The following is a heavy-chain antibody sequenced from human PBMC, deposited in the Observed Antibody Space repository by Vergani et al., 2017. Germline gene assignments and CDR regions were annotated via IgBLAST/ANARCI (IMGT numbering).Heavy chain of an antibody. CDR1: GYTFTSYD. V-gene: IGHV1-8*02. J-gene: IGHJ6*02. D-gene: IGHD3-3*01. Sequence: QVQLVQSGAEVKKPGASVKVSCKASGYTFTSYDINWVRQATGQGLEWMGWMNPNSGNTGYAQKFQGRVTMTRNTSISTVYMELSSLRSEDTAVYYCARDQYYDFWSGYSNYGMDVWGQGTTVTVSS. CDR3: ARDQYYDFWSGYSNYGMDV. CDR2: MNPNSGNT.